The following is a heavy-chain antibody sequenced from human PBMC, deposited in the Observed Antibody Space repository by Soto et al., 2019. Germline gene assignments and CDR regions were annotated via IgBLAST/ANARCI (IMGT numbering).Heavy chain of an antibody. J-gene: IGHJ4*02. D-gene: IGHD3-22*01. Sequence: QVQLVESGGGVVQPGRSLRLSCAASGFTFSSYAMHWVLQAPGKGLEWVAVISYDGSNKYYADSVKGRFTISRDNSKNTLYLQMNSLRAEDTAVYYCAREEAYDSSGYYSPNFDYWGQGTLVTVSS. CDR3: AREEAYDSSGYYSPNFDY. CDR2: ISYDGSNK. V-gene: IGHV3-30-3*01. CDR1: GFTFSSYA.